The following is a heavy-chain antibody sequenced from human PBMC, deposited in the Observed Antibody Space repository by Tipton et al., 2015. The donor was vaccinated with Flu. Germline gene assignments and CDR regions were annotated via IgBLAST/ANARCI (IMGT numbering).Heavy chain of an antibody. CDR3: ARPFNFYDSSGYVDY. CDR2: ISYDGSNQ. CDR1: GFTFSNYG. D-gene: IGHD3-22*01. Sequence: RSLRLSCAASGFTFSNYGMFWVRQAPGKGLEWVTTISYDGSNQYYADSVKGRFTVSRDNSKNTLYLQMSSLRPEDSAVYYCARPFNFYDSSGYVDYWGQGTLVTVSS. J-gene: IGHJ4*02. V-gene: IGHV3-30*05.